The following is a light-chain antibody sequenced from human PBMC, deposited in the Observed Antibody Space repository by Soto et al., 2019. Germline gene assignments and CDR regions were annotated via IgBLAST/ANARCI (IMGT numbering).Light chain of an antibody. J-gene: IGLJ7*01. CDR2: EVR. V-gene: IGLV2-14*01. Sequence: QSALTQPASVSGSPGQSITISCTGTSSDVGSYNYVSWYQQHPGKAPKLMIYEVRNRPSGVSDRFSGSKSGKTASLTIFGLQAEDEADYYCSSHTTSTTQVFGGGTQLTVL. CDR1: SSDVGSYNY. CDR3: SSHTTSTTQV.